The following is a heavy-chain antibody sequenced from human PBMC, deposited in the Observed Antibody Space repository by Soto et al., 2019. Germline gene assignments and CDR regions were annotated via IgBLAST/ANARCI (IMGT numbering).Heavy chain of an antibody. Sequence: DVQLLESGGGLVQPGGSLRLSCAASGFSFSSYAMVWFRQAPGKGLEWVSVISARGGSSYFADSVKGRFTISRDYSKNVLSLEMNSLRAEDTAIYFCAKGSIEYSASVDNWGQGTLVLVSS. CDR2: ISARGGSS. CDR3: AKGSIEYSASVDN. CDR1: GFSFSSYA. V-gene: IGHV3-23*01. D-gene: IGHD4-4*01. J-gene: IGHJ4*02.